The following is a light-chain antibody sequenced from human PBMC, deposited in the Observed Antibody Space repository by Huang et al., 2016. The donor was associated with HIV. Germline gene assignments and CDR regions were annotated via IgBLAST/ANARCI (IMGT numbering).Light chain of an antibody. CDR2: GVS. J-gene: IGKJ1*01. V-gene: IGKV3-15*01. Sequence: EVVMTQSPATLSVSPGEGATLSCRASQSVSSNLAWFQQKHGQPPRLLIYGVSTRGAGVPARFSGSGSGTEFTLTISSLQSEDFAVYYCQQYNNWPRTFGQGTKVEI. CDR1: QSVSSN. CDR3: QQYNNWPRT.